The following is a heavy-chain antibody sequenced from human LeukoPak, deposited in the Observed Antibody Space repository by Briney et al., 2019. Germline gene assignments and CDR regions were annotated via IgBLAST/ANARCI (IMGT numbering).Heavy chain of an antibody. J-gene: IGHJ5*02. CDR2: IKQDGSEK. CDR1: GFTFSSYW. Sequence: GGSLRLSCAASGFTFSSYWMSWVRQAPGKGLEWVANIKQDGSEKYYVDSVKGRFTISRDNAKNSLYLQMDSLRAEDTAVYYCARAYGDYLFDPWGQGTLVTVSS. D-gene: IGHD4-17*01. CDR3: ARAYGDYLFDP. V-gene: IGHV3-7*01.